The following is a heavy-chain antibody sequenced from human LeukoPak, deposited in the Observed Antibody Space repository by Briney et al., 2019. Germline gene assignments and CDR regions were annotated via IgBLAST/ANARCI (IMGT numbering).Heavy chain of an antibody. Sequence: PGGSLRLSCAASGFTFSSYAMSWVRQAPGKGLEWVSAISGSGGSTYYADSVKGRFTISRDNSKNTLYLQMNSLRAEDTAVYYCAKASGYCSGGSCYWVGASNWFDPWGQGTLVTVSS. V-gene: IGHV3-23*01. CDR1: GFTFSSYA. CDR3: AKASGYCSGGSCYWVGASNWFDP. J-gene: IGHJ5*02. CDR2: ISGSGGST. D-gene: IGHD2-15*01.